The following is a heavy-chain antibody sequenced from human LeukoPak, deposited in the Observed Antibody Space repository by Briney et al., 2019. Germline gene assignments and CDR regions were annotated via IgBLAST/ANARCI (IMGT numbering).Heavy chain of an antibody. Sequence: PSETLSLTCTVPGGSISSSSYYWGWIRQPPGKGLEWIGSIYYSGSTYYNPSLKSRVTISVDTSKNQFSLKLSSVTAADTAVYYCARINSEMATITYYFDYWGQGTLVTVSS. D-gene: IGHD5-24*01. CDR3: ARINSEMATITYYFDY. CDR2: IYYSGST. V-gene: IGHV4-39*07. CDR1: GGSISSSSYY. J-gene: IGHJ4*02.